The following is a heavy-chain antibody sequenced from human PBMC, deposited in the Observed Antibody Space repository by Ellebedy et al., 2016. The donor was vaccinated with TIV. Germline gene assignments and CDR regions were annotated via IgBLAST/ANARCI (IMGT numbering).Heavy chain of an antibody. CDR2: INHSGST. CDR1: GASFSHYY. J-gene: IGHJ6*03. CDR3: ARGYHYMDV. V-gene: IGHV4-34*01. Sequence: SETLSLTXAVYGASFSHYYWSWIRQPLGKGLEWFGEINHSGSTNYNPSLKSRVTMSVDRSNNQFSLKLSSVTAADTAVYYCARGYHYMDVWGKGTTVTVSS.